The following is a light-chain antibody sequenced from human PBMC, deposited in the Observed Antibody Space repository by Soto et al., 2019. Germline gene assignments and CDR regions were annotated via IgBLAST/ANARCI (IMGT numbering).Light chain of an antibody. J-gene: IGKJ4*01. CDR1: QSVSSNF. Sequence: EIVLTQSPGTLSLSPGERATLSCRASQSVSSNFLAWYQQKPAQAPRLLIYGVSTRATGIPDRFSGSGAGTDFTLSISRLEPEDFAVYYCQQYGSSPISFGGGTKVDIK. CDR3: QQYGSSPIS. CDR2: GVS. V-gene: IGKV3-20*01.